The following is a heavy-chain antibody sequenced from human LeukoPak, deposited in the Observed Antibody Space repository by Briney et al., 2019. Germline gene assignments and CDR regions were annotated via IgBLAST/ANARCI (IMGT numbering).Heavy chain of an antibody. CDR3: AGSSGWLHPPDY. Sequence: PGGSLRLSCAASGFTFSSYEMNWVRQAPGKGLEWVSYISSSGSTIYYADSVKGRFTISRDNAKNSLYLQMNSLRAEDTAVYYCAGSSGWLHPPDYWGQGTLVTVSS. V-gene: IGHV3-48*03. CDR1: GFTFSSYE. CDR2: ISSSGSTI. D-gene: IGHD6-19*01. J-gene: IGHJ4*02.